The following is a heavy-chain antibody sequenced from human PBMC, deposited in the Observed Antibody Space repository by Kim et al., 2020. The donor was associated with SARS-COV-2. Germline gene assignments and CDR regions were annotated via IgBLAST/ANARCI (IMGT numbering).Heavy chain of an antibody. J-gene: IGHJ4*02. CDR2: IYYSGST. Sequence: SETLSLTCTVSGGSISSYYWSWIRQPPGKGLEWIGYIYYSGSTNYNPSLKSRVTISVDTSKNQFSLKLSSVTAADTAVYYCARAFMVRGVDYFDYWGQGTLVTVSS. D-gene: IGHD3-10*01. CDR1: GGSISSYY. V-gene: IGHV4-59*08. CDR3: ARAFMVRGVDYFDY.